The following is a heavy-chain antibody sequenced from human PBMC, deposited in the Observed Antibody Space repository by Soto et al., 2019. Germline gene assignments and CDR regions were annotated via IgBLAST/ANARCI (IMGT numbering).Heavy chain of an antibody. D-gene: IGHD1-26*01. CDR1: GFTFSSYW. V-gene: IGHV3-7*03. J-gene: IGHJ4*02. Sequence: GGSLRLSCAASGFTFSSYWMSWVRQAPGKGLEWVANIKQDGSEKYYVDSVKGRFTISRDNAKNSLYLQMNSLRAEDTAVYYCARDRGHRGGYYGVYWVFDYWGQGTLVTVSS. CDR3: ARDRGHRGGYYGVYWVFDY. CDR2: IKQDGSEK.